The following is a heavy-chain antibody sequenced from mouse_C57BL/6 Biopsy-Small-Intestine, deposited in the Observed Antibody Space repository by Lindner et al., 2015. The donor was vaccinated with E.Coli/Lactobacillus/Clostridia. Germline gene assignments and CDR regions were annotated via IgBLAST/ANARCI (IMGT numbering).Heavy chain of an antibody. J-gene: IGHJ2*01. V-gene: IGHV1-4*01. Sequence: VQLQESGAELARPGASVKMSCKASGYTFSSYTIHWFIQRPGQGLEWIGFVNPSTDYTNYNQRFQDKATLTADKSSTTAFMQLSSLTSADSAVYYCARPTLWPLYFDYWGQGTTLTVSS. CDR1: GYTFSSYT. CDR2: VNPSTDYT. CDR3: ARPTLWPLYFDY.